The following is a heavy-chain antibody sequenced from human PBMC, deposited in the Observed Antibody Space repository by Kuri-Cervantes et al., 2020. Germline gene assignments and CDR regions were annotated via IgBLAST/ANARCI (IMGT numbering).Heavy chain of an antibody. D-gene: IGHD2-15*01. CDR3: ARSEGSFTDAFDV. CDR1: GVTFSKYT. J-gene: IGHJ3*01. Sequence: GESLKISCSASGVTFSKYTMNWIRQAPGKGLEWVSSTSSTSKFIYYADSVKGRFTISRDDARDSLYLQMNSLRAEDLGVYYCARSEGSFTDAFDVWGLGARVTVSS. V-gene: IGHV3-21*01. CDR2: TSSTSKFI.